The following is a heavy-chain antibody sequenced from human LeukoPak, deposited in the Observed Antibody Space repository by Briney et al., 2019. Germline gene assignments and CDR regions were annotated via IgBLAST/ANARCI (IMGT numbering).Heavy chain of an antibody. D-gene: IGHD1-26*01. V-gene: IGHV3-21*01. J-gene: IGHJ4*02. CDR1: GFTFSSYS. Sequence: GGSLRLSCAASGFTFSSYSMNWVRQAPGKGLEWVSSISSSSSYIYYADSVKGRFTISRDNSKNTLYLQMNSLRAEDTAVYYCARERRIVAAPTNTWGQGTLVTVSS. CDR2: ISSSSSYI. CDR3: ARERRIVAAPTNT.